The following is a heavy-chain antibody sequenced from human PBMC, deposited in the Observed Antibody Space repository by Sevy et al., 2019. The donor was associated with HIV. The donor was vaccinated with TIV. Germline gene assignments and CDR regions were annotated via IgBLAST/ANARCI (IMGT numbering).Heavy chain of an antibody. J-gene: IGHJ6*02. V-gene: IGHV1-24*01. CDR3: ATVDLLTGSGFYGMDV. CDR1: GYTLTELS. CDR2: FDPEHGET. Sequence: ASVKVSCKVSGYTLTELSMHWVRQAPGKGLEWMGGFDPEHGETIYAQKFQGGVTMTGDTSTDTAYMELSSLRSEDTAVYYCATVDLLTGSGFYGMDVWGQGTTVTVSS. D-gene: IGHD3-9*01.